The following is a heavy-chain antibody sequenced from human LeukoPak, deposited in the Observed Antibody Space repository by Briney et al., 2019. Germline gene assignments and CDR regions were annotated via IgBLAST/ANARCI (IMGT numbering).Heavy chain of an antibody. CDR2: TSHDGSS. D-gene: IGHD7-27*01. CDR1: GYSISRSYL. Sequence: SETLSLTCTVPGYSISRSYLWGWVRQPPGKAPEWIGSTSHDGSSYQNPSLKSRVTISIGTSKNQFSLKMTSLTAADTAVYYCVRGELGDFDNWGQGILVTVSS. CDR3: VRGELGDFDN. J-gene: IGHJ4*02. V-gene: IGHV4-38-2*02.